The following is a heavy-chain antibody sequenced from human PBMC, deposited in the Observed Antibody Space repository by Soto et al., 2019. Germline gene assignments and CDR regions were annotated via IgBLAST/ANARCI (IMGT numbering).Heavy chain of an antibody. V-gene: IGHV3-48*02. CDR3: ARVIWSGHLTSDL. CDR2: ISSSSSTI. Sequence: GGSLRLSCASSGFTFSSNSMNWVRQAPGKGLEWISYISSSSSTIYADSVKGRFTISRDNAKNSLYLQMNSLRDEDTAVYYCARVIWSGHLTSDLWGQGTLVTVSS. J-gene: IGHJ5*02. CDR1: GFTFSSNS. D-gene: IGHD3-3*01.